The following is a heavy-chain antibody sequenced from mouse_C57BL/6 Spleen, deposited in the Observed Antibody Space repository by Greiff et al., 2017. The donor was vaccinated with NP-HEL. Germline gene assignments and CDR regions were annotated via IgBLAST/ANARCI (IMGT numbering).Heavy chain of an antibody. D-gene: IGHD3-1*01. CDR1: GFTFSDFY. V-gene: IGHV7-1*01. Sequence: EVKVVESGGGLVQSGRSLRLSCATSGFTFSDFYMEWVRQAPGKGLEWIAASRNKANDYTTEYSAAVKGRFIVSRDTSQSILYLQMNALRAEDTAIYYCARDAHNYAMDYWGQGTSVTVSS. CDR3: ARDAHNYAMDY. CDR2: SRNKANDYTT. J-gene: IGHJ4*01.